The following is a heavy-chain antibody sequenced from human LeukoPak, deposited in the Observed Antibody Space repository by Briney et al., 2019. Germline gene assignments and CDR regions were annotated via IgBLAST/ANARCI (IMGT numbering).Heavy chain of an antibody. Sequence: PGGSLRLSCAASGFTFSSYWMSWVRQAPGKGLEWVANIKQDGSEKYYVDSVKGRFTISRDNAKNSLYLQMNSLRAEDTAVYYCARDDDYYDSSGYYFYWGQGTLVTVSS. CDR3: ARDDDYYDSSGYYFY. V-gene: IGHV3-7*01. D-gene: IGHD3-22*01. CDR1: GFTFSSYW. J-gene: IGHJ4*02. CDR2: IKQDGSEK.